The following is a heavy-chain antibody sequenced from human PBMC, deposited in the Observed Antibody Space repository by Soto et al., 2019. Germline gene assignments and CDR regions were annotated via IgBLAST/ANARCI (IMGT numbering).Heavy chain of an antibody. CDR2: INHSGSG. CDR3: ARVVRGWHPHFDS. V-gene: IGHV4-34*01. D-gene: IGHD2-21*01. CDR1: GGPFNGYY. Sequence: SETLSLPCAAYGGPFNGYYWSWIRQPPGKGLEWIGEINHSGSGNYNPSLKSRVTISLDTSKNQFSLKLDSVTAADTAVYYCARVVRGWHPHFDSWGQGTLVTVSS. J-gene: IGHJ4*02.